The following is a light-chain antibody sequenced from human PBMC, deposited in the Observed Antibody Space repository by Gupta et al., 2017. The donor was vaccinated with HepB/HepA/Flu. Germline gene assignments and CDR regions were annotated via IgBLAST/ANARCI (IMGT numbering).Light chain of an antibody. Sequence: DIQMTQSPSSVSASVGDRVTITCRASQDISRWLAWYQQKPGTAPQLLIYVASSLRSGVPSRFSGSGSGTDFTLTISSLQPEDFATYYCQRAKSYPLTFGGGTKVEIK. CDR2: VAS. CDR3: QRAKSYPLT. J-gene: IGKJ4*01. V-gene: IGKV1-12*01. CDR1: QDISRW.